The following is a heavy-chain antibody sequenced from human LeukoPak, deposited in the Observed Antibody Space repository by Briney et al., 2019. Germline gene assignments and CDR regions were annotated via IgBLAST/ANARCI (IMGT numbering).Heavy chain of an antibody. CDR1: GFTVSSNY. Sequence: GGSLRLSCAASGFTVSSNYMSWVRQAPGKGLEWVSVIYSGGSTYYADSVKGRFTISRDNSKNTLYLQMNSLRAEDTAVYYCARDPDTAMVLGTNDYWGQGTLVTVSS. V-gene: IGHV3-53*05. CDR2: IYSGGST. J-gene: IGHJ4*02. D-gene: IGHD5-18*01. CDR3: ARDPDTAMVLGTNDY.